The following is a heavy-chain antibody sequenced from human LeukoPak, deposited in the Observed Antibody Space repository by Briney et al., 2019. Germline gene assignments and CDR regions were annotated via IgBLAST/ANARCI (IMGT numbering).Heavy chain of an antibody. CDR1: GYTLTSYG. CDR3: ARDHSIAVASEIDY. D-gene: IGHD6-19*01. Sequence: ASVKVSCKASGYTLTSYGISWVRQAPGQGLEWMGWISAYNGNTIYAQKLQGRVTMTTDTSTSTAYMELRSLRSDDTAVYYCARDHSIAVASEIDYWGQGTLVTVSS. J-gene: IGHJ4*02. V-gene: IGHV1-18*01. CDR2: ISAYNGNT.